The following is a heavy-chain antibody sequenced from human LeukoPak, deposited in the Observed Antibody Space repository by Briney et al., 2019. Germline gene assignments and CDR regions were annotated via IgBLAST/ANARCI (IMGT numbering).Heavy chain of an antibody. Sequence: SETLSLTCTVSGGSISSYYWSWIRQAPGKGLEWIGYIYYSGSTNYNPSLKSRVTILVDTSKNQFSLKLSSVTAADTAVYYCARDSTYCGSTSCYEYFHHWGQGTLVTVSS. CDR2: IYYSGST. CDR3: ARDSTYCGSTSCYEYFHH. J-gene: IGHJ1*01. V-gene: IGHV4-59*01. CDR1: GGSISSYY. D-gene: IGHD2-2*01.